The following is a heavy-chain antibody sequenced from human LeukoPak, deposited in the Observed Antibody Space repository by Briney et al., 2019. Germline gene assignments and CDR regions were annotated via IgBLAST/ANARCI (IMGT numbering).Heavy chain of an antibody. CDR3: ARSSADWNNFDY. V-gene: IGHV3-66*01. CDR1: GFTVSSNY. J-gene: IGHJ4*02. D-gene: IGHD1/OR15-1a*01. Sequence: GGSLRLSYAASGFTVSSNYMSWVRQAPGKGLEWVSVIYSGGSTYYADSVKGRFTISRDNSKNTLYLQMNSLRAEDTAVYYCARSSADWNNFDYWGQGTLVTVSS. CDR2: IYSGGST.